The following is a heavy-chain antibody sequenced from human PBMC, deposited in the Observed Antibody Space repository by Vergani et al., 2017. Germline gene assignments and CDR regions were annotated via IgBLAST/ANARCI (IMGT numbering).Heavy chain of an antibody. CDR3: ARGGITMVRGVITPESWFDP. Sequence: QVQLVQSGAEVKKPGASVKVSCKVSGYTLTELSMHWVRQAPGKGLEWMGGFDPEDGETIYAQKFQGRVTITADESTSTAYMELSSLRSEDTAVYYCARGGITMVRGVITPESWFDPWGQGTLVTVSS. J-gene: IGHJ5*02. CDR1: GYTLTELS. V-gene: IGHV1-24*01. D-gene: IGHD3-10*01. CDR2: FDPEDGET.